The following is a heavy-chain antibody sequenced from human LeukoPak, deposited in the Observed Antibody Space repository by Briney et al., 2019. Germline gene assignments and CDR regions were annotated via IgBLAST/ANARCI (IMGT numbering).Heavy chain of an antibody. J-gene: IGHJ4*02. CDR3: AKRSSTSSGYFDF. CDR1: GFTFSSYA. Sequence: PGRSLRLSCAASGFTFSSYAMHWVRQAPGKGLEWVSAITGSGAYTNYADSVKGRFTISRDNSKNTIYLQMNSLRAEDTAIYYCAKRSSTSSGYFDFWGRGTLVTVSS. V-gene: IGHV3-23*01. D-gene: IGHD3-22*01. CDR2: ITGSGAYT.